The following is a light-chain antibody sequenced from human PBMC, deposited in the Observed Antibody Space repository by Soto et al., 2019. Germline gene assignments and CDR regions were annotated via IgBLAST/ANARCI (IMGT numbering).Light chain of an antibody. CDR1: SSDVGGYNY. CDR3: RSYTSSSSLVV. Sequence: QSALTQPASVSGSPGQSITISCTGTSSDVGGYNYVSWYQQHPGKAPKLIIYDVSDRPSGVSNRFSGSKSGNTASLTISGLQAEDEAEYYCRSYTSSSSLVVFGGGTKLTVL. V-gene: IGLV2-14*01. J-gene: IGLJ2*01. CDR2: DVS.